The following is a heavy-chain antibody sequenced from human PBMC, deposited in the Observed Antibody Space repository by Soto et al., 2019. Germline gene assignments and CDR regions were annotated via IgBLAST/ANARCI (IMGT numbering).Heavy chain of an antibody. Sequence: PGGSLRLSCAASGFTVSSNYMSWVRQAPGKGLEWVSVIYSGGSTYYADSVKGRFTISRDNSKNTLYLQMSSLRAEDTAVYYCARGRYYYDSSGYYYFDYWGQGTLVTVSS. CDR3: ARGRYYYDSSGYYYFDY. V-gene: IGHV3-53*05. D-gene: IGHD3-22*01. J-gene: IGHJ4*02. CDR2: IYSGGST. CDR1: GFTVSSNY.